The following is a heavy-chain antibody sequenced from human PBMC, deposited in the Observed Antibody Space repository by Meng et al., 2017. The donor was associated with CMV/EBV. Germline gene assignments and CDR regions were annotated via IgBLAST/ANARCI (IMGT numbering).Heavy chain of an antibody. Sequence: GGSLRLSCAASGFTFSSYGMSWVRQAPGKGLEWVSAISGSGGGTLYADSVKGRFTLSRDNSKNMLYLQMNSLRAEDTAVYYCAKEVRIGAMGDYWGQGTLVTVSS. D-gene: IGHD5-18*01. CDR3: AKEVRIGAMGDY. CDR1: GFTFSSYG. CDR2: ISGSGGGT. V-gene: IGHV3-23*01. J-gene: IGHJ4*02.